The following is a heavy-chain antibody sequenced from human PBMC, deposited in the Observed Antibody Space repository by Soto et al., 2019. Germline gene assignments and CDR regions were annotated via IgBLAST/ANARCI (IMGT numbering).Heavy chain of an antibody. CDR2: ISGSGGST. J-gene: IGHJ5*02. CDR1: GFTFSSYA. CDR3: AKESGYCSGGSCYSNNWFDP. D-gene: IGHD2-15*01. V-gene: IGHV3-23*01. Sequence: LRLSCAASGFTFSSYAMSWVRQAPGKGLEWVSAISGSGGSTYYADSVEGRFTISRDNSKNTLYLQMNSLRAEDTAVYYCAKESGYCSGGSCYSNNWFDPWGQGTLVTVSS.